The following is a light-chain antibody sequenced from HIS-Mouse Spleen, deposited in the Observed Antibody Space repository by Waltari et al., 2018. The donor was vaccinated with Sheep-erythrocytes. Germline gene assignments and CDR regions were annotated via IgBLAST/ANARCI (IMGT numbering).Light chain of an antibody. CDR2: DAS. J-gene: IGKJ4*01. CDR1: QLVSSY. V-gene: IGKV3-11*01. CDR3: QQRSNWPPLT. Sequence: EIVLTPSPATLSLSPGAIATLPCRASQLVSSYLAWYQQKPGQAPRLLIYDASNRATGIPARFSGSGSGTDFTLTISSLEPEDFAVYYCQQRSNWPPLTFGGGTKVEIK.